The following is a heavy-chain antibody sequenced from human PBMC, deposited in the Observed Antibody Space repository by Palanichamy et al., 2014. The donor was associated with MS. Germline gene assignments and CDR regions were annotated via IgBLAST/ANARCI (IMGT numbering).Heavy chain of an antibody. Sequence: QVQLQESGPGLVKPSQTQSLTCAVSGGSISSGGYYWSWIRQYPGKGLEWIGYMLYSGSSSYNPSLMSRITMSADTSKNQLSLNLSSVTAADTAVYYCARGGFGDNWFDPWGQGTLVTVSS. CDR3: ARGGFGDNWFDP. J-gene: IGHJ5*02. V-gene: IGHV4-31*11. CDR2: MLYSGSS. D-gene: IGHD3-10*01. CDR1: GGSISSGGYY.